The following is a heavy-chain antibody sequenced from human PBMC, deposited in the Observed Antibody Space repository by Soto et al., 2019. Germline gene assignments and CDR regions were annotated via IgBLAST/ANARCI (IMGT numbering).Heavy chain of an antibody. V-gene: IGHV4-4*07. CDR1: GGAISGYY. Sequence: SWAQALTCSVSGGAISGYYWTWIRQPAGKRLEGIGHIYSSGNTKYNPSLPSRVTMSLDTSNNAFSLSLTSVTSADPAVYYCGRGQRFSDWSDPCG. CDR2: IYSSGNT. CDR3: GRGQRFSDWSDP. J-gene: IGHJ5*02. D-gene: IGHD3-3*01.